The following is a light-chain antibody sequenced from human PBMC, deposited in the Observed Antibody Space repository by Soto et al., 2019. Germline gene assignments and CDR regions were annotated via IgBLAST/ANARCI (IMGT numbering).Light chain of an antibody. CDR2: NVN. V-gene: IGLV2-11*01. CDR1: SSDVGSYDY. J-gene: IGLJ1*01. CDR3: CSSAPESTYV. Sequence: QSVLIQPPSVSGSPGQSVTISCTGTSSDVGSYDYVSWYQQHPGTVPKPMIYNVNTRPSGVPDRFSGSKSGNTASMTISGLQAEDEADYFCCSSAPESTYVFGTGTKVTVL.